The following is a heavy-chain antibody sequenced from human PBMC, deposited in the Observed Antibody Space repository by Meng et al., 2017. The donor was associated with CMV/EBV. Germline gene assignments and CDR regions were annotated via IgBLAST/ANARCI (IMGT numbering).Heavy chain of an antibody. CDR1: GGNFSSYT. D-gene: IGHD6-6*01. V-gene: IGHV1-69*02. Sequence: KASGGNFSSYTISWVRQAPGQGLEWMGRIIPILGIANYAQKFQGRVTITADKSTSTAYMELSSLRSEDTAVYYCARGAFYSSSSPFDYWGQGTLVTVSS. CDR3: ARGAFYSSSSPFDY. CDR2: IIPILGIA. J-gene: IGHJ4*02.